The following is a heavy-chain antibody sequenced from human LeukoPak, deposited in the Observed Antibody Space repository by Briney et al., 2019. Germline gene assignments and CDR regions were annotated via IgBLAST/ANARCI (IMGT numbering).Heavy chain of an antibody. J-gene: IGHJ5*02. V-gene: IGHV1-46*01. CDR3: ARAVGPRGGNWFDP. Sequence: ASVKVSCKASGYTFTSYFMHWMRQAPGQGLEWMGVVNPSSGSTTYSQKFQGRVTMTRDTSTSTVYMDLSSLRSEDTAVYYCARAVGPRGGNWFDPWGQGTLVTVSS. CDR1: GYTFTSYF. CDR2: VNPSSGST. D-gene: IGHD1-26*01.